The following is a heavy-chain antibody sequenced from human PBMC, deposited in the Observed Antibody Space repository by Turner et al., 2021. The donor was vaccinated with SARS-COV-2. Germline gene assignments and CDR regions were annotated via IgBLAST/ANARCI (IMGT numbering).Heavy chain of an antibody. V-gene: IGHV3-7*03. CDR2: IKQDGSEK. J-gene: IGHJ6*02. D-gene: IGHD2-15*01. CDR3: AREESGSFGAYGMDV. CDR1: GFTFSSYW. Sequence: EVQLVEFGGGLVQPGWSLKRSCAASGFTFSSYWMNWVRQAPGKGLEWVANIKQDGSEKYYVDSVKGRFTISRDNAKNSLYLQMNSLRAEDTAVYYCAREESGSFGAYGMDVWGQGTTVTVSS.